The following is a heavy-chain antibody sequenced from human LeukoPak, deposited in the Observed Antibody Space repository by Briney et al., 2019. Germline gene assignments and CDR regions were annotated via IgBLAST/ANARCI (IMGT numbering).Heavy chain of an antibody. Sequence: GGSLRLSCAASGFTFSSYAMSWVRQAPGKGLEWVSAISGSGGSTYYADSVKGRFTIPRDNSKNTLYLQMNSLRAEDTAVYYCAKIFSGLGYCSSTSCYTPGDYWGQGTLVTVSS. CDR3: AKIFSGLGYCSSTSCYTPGDY. CDR2: ISGSGGST. D-gene: IGHD2-2*02. V-gene: IGHV3-23*01. J-gene: IGHJ4*02. CDR1: GFTFSSYA.